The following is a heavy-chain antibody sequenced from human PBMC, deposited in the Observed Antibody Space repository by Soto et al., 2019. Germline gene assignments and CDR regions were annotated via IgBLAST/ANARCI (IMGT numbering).Heavy chain of an antibody. CDR1: GFTFSSYA. CDR3: ASRLNYDRDDY. Sequence: QVQLVESGGGVVQPGRSLRLSCAASGFTFSSYAMHWVRQAPGKGLEWVAVISYDGSNKYYADSVKGRFTISRDNSKNTLYLQMNSLRAEDTAVYYCASRLNYDRDDYWGQGTLVTVSS. V-gene: IGHV3-30-3*01. CDR2: ISYDGSNK. J-gene: IGHJ4*02. D-gene: IGHD1-7*01.